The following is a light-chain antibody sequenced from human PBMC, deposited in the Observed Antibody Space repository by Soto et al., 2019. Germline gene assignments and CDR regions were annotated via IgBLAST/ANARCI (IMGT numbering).Light chain of an antibody. V-gene: IGKV3-11*01. J-gene: IGKJ4*01. CDR2: DAF. Sequence: EIVLTQSPATLSLSPGERATLSCRASQSVTTYLAWYQQKPGQAPRLLIYDAFYRATGIPDRFSGSGSGTDFNLTISSLEPEDFAVYYCQHRAHWQLTFGGGTKVEVK. CDR1: QSVTTY. CDR3: QHRAHWQLT.